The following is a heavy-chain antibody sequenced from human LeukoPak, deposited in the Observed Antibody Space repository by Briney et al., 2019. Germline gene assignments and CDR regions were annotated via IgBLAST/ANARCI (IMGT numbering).Heavy chain of an antibody. CDR3: ARGAGYNYPYYFDY. CDR2: IYGGGNI. Sequence: GGSLRLSCAASGFTVSSNYMNWVRQAPGKGLEWVSVIYGGGNIYYADSVKGRFTISRDNSKNTLYLKMNSLRAEDTAVYYCARGAGYNYPYYFDYWGQGTLVTVSS. J-gene: IGHJ4*02. CDR1: GFTVSSNY. D-gene: IGHD5-24*01. V-gene: IGHV3-53*01.